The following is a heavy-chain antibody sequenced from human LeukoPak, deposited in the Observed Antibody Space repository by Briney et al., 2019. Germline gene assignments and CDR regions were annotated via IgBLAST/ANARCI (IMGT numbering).Heavy chain of an antibody. CDR2: ITWNSDRK. V-gene: IGHV3-9*01. J-gene: IGHJ4*02. D-gene: IGHD2-15*01. CDR1: GFTFDDYA. Sequence: PGGSLRLSCAASGFTFDDYAMHWVRQVPGKGLEWVSGITWNSDRKGYADSVKGRFTISRDNAKNSLYLQMNSLRAEDTALYYCAKAYCSGGSCYPSFDYWGQGTLVTVSS. CDR3: AKAYCSGGSCYPSFDY.